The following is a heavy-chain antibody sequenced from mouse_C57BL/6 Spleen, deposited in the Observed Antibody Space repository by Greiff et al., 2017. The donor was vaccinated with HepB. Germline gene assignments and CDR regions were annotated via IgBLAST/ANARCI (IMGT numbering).Heavy chain of an antibody. CDR2: ISDGGSYT. CDR3: ARDYDGYLLDY. CDR1: GFTFSSYA. Sequence: DVMLVESGGGLVKPGGSLKLSCAASGFTFSSYAMSWVRQTPEKRLEWVATISDGGSYTYYPDNVKGRFTISRDNAKNNLYLQMSHLKSEDTAMYYCARDYDGYLLDYWGQGTTLTVSS. V-gene: IGHV5-4*01. D-gene: IGHD2-3*01. J-gene: IGHJ2*01.